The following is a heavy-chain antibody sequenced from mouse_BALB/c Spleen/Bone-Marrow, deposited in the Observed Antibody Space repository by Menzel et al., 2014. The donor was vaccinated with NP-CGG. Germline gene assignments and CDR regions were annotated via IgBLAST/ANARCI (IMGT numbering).Heavy chain of an antibody. J-gene: IGHJ3*01. V-gene: IGHV1-7*01. CDR3: ANIYYGDYGWFSY. CDR1: GYTFTSYW. D-gene: IGHD2-13*01. CDR2: INPSTGYT. Sequence: QVQLQQSGAELAKPGASVKMSCKASGYTFTSYWMHWVKQRPGQGLEWIGYINPSTGYTEYNQKFKDKATLTADKSSSTAYMQLSSLTSEDSAVYYCANIYYGDYGWFSYWGQGTLGTVSA.